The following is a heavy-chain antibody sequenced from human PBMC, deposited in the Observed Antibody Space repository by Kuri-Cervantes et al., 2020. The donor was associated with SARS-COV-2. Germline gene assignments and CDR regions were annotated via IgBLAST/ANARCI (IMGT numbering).Heavy chain of an antibody. CDR3: ARDPSRNDYNWADY. Sequence: GESLKISCAASGFTFSSYAMHWVRQAPGKGLEWVAVISYDGSNKYYADSVKGRFTISRDNAKNSLYLQMNSLRGEDTAVYYCARDPSRNDYNWADYWGQGTLVTVSS. D-gene: IGHD5-24*01. J-gene: IGHJ4*02. CDR1: GFTFSSYA. V-gene: IGHV3-30*07. CDR2: ISYDGSNK.